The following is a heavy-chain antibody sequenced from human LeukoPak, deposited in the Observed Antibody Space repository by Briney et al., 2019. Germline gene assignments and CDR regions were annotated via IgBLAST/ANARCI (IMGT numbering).Heavy chain of an antibody. V-gene: IGHV3-53*01. Sequence: PGGSLRLSCAASGLTVSSNHMSWVRQAPGKGLEWVSLIKSDGTTEYADSVKSRFTISRDNSKNTLFLQMNSLRVEDTAVYYCARLRRGYWGRGTPVTVSS. J-gene: IGHJ4*02. CDR3: ARLRRGY. CDR1: GLTVSSNH. CDR2: IKSDGTT.